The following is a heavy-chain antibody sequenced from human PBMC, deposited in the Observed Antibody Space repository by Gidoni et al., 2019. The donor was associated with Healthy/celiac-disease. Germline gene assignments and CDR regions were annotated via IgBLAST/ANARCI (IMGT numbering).Heavy chain of an antibody. Sequence: QITLKESGPTLVKPTQTLTLTCTFSGFSLSTSGVGVGWIRQPPGKALEWLALIYWDDDKRYSPSLKSRLTITKDTSKNQVVLTMTNMDPVDTATYYCAHRLPLYNWNYSGFDYWGQGTLVTVSS. CDR1: GFSLSTSGVG. V-gene: IGHV2-5*02. J-gene: IGHJ4*02. CDR2: IYWDDDK. CDR3: AHRLPLYNWNYSGFDY. D-gene: IGHD1-7*01.